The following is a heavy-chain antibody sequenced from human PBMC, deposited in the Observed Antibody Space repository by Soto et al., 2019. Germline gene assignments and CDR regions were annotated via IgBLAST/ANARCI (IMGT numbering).Heavy chain of an antibody. CDR1: GYTFKAYA. CDR3: AGEWAEITVFGVLNPSFGMDA. Sequence: GASVKVSCKGSGYTFKAYAMHWVRQAPGHRLEWMGWINSGNGKTKYSQKFQDRVTITSDTSAKTAYMELRSLGSEDTAVYYCAGEWAEITVFGVLNPSFGMDAWGQGTTVTVSS. V-gene: IGHV1-3*01. CDR2: INSGNGKT. D-gene: IGHD3-3*01. J-gene: IGHJ6*02.